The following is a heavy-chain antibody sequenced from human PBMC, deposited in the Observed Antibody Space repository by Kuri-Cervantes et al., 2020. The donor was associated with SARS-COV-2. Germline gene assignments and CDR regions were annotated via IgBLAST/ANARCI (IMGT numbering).Heavy chain of an antibody. Sequence: SVKVSCKASGYTFTSYGISWVRQAPGQGLDWMGGIIPILGIANYAQKFQGRVTITADKSTSTAYMELSSLRSEDTAVYYCARSKPRDAFDIWGQGTMVTVSS. J-gene: IGHJ3*02. CDR2: IIPILGIA. CDR1: GYTFTSYG. V-gene: IGHV1-69*10. CDR3: ARSKPRDAFDI.